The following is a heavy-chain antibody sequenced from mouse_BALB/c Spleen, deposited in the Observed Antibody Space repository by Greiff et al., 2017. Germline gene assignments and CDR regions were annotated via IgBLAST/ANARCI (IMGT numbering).Heavy chain of an antibody. D-gene: IGHD4-1*01. J-gene: IGHJ4*01. CDR1: GFTFSSYG. CDR2: ISSGGSYT. Sequence: EVKLVESGGDLVKPGGSLKLSCAASGFTFSSYGMSWVRQTPDKRLEWVATISSGGSYTYYPDSVKGRFTISRDNAKNTLYLQMSSLKSEDTAMYYCARHGTGTDYYAMDYWGQGTSVTVSS. V-gene: IGHV5-6*01. CDR3: ARHGTGTDYYAMDY.